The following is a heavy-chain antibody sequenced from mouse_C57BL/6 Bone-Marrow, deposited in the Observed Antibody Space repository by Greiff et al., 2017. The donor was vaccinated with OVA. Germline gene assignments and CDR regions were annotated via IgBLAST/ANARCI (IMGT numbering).Heavy chain of an antibody. D-gene: IGHD1-1*01. CDR2: IYPGSGST. CDR3: SREYYVCDFDY. J-gene: IGHJ2*01. Sequence: QVQLQQPGAELVKPGASVKLSCKASGYTFTSYWITWVKQRPGQGLEWIGDIYPGSGSTNYNEKFKSKATLTVDTSSSTAYLQLSSLTSEDAAVYYCSREYYVCDFDYWGQGTTLTVSS. V-gene: IGHV1-55*01. CDR1: GYTFTSYW.